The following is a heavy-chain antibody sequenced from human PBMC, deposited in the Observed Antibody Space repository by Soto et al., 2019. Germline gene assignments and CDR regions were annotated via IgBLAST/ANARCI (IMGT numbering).Heavy chain of an antibody. CDR1: GFIFSSYG. V-gene: IGHV3-30*18. CDR3: AKSGPSTVTTMFYYYYAMDV. CDR2: ISYDGSNK. J-gene: IGHJ6*02. Sequence: PGGSLRLSCAASGFIFSSYGMHWVRQAPGKGLEWVTIISYDGSNKYYADSVKGRFTISRDNSKNTVYLQMNSLRPDDTAVYYCAKSGPSTVTTMFYYYYAMDVWGPGTTVTVSS. D-gene: IGHD4-17*01.